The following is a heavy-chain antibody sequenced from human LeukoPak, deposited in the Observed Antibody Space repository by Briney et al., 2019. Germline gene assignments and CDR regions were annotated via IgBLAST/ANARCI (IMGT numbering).Heavy chain of an antibody. V-gene: IGHV3-7*01. J-gene: IGHJ4*02. D-gene: IGHD3-22*01. CDR2: IKQDGSEK. CDR1: GFTFSSYW. CDR3: ARDYHYYDSSGYNY. Sequence: GGSLRLSCAASGFTFSSYWMSWVRQAPGKGLEWVANIKQDGSEKYYVDSVKGRFTISRDNAKSSLYLQMNSLRAEDTAVYYCARDYHYYDSSGYNYWGQGTLVTVSS.